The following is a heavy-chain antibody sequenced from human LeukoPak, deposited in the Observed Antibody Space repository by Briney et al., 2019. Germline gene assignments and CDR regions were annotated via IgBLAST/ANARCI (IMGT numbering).Heavy chain of an antibody. CDR2: ISAYNGNT. V-gene: IGHV1-18*01. J-gene: IGHJ4*02. D-gene: IGHD3-16*02. CDR1: GYTFTSYD. CDR3: ARGLDYVWGSYRYQFGY. Sequence: ASAKVSCKASGYTFTSYDITWVRQAPGQGLEWMGWISAYNGNTNYAQKLQGRVAMTTDTSTSTAYMELRSLRSDDTAVYYCARGLDYVWGSYRYQFGYWGQGTLVTVSS.